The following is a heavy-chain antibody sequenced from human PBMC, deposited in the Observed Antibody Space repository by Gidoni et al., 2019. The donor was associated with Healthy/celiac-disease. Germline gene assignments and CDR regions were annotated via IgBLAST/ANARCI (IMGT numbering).Heavy chain of an antibody. J-gene: IGHJ3*02. CDR2: IYYSGST. V-gene: IGHV4-61*01. Sequence: QVQLQESGPGLVKPSETLSLTCTVSGGSVSSGSYYWSWIRQPPGKGLEWIGYIYYSGSTNYNPSLKSRVTISVDTSKNQFSLKLSSVTAADTAVYYCARGRLRGDGDAFDIWGQGTMVTVSS. D-gene: IGHD2-21*02. CDR1: GGSVSSGSYY. CDR3: ARGRLRGDGDAFDI.